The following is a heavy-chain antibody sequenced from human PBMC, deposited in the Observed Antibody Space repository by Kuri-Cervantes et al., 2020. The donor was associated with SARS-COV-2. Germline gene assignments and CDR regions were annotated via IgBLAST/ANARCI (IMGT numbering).Heavy chain of an antibody. V-gene: IGHV4-39*01. CDR1: GGSVSSGSYY. CDR2: IYYSGST. CDR3: ARRSTSIAIFGVVNINPFDY. J-gene: IGHJ4*02. Sequence: GSLRLSCTVSGGSVSSGSYYWSWIRQPPGKGLEWIGSIYYSGSTYYNPSLKSRVTISVDTSKNQFSLKLSSVTAADTAVYYCARRSTSIAIFGVVNINPFDYWGQGTLVTVSS. D-gene: IGHD3-3*01.